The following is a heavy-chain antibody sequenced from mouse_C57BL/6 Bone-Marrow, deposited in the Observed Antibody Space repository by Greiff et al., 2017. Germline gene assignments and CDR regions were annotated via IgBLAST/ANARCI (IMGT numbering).Heavy chain of an antibody. D-gene: IGHD1-1*01. CDR1: GFNIKDDY. Sequence: EVQLQQSGAELVRPGASVKLSCTASGFNIKDDYMHWVKQRPEQGLEWIGWLDPENGDTEYASKFQGKATITADPSSNTAYLQRSSLTSEDTAVYYCTTHYYGSSYAMDYWGQGTSVTVSS. CDR3: TTHYYGSSYAMDY. V-gene: IGHV14-4*01. J-gene: IGHJ4*01. CDR2: LDPENGDT.